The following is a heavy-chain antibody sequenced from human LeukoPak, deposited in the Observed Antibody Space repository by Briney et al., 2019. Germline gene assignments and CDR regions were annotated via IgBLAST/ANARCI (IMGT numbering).Heavy chain of an antibody. CDR2: IYSGGST. CDR1: GDSISSYY. CDR3: ARESEEITMTVASWFDP. Sequence: PSETLSLTCTVSGDSISSYYWSWIRQPAGQGLEWIGRIYSGGSTNYNPPLKSRVTMSVETSKNPLSLKLSSVTAADTAVYYCARESEEITMTVASWFDPWGQGILVTVSS. V-gene: IGHV4-4*07. J-gene: IGHJ5*02. D-gene: IGHD1-1*01.